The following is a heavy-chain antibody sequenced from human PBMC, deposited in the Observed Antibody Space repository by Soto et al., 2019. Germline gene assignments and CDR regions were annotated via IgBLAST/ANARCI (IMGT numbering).Heavy chain of an antibody. J-gene: IGHJ4*02. CDR1: GGSISSRGYY. CDR2: IYHSGTT. Sequence: SETVSLTCSVSGGSISSRGYYWTWIRQYPGKGLEWIGYIYHSGTTYYNPSLKSRVTISVDTSKSQFSLKVNSVTAADTAVYYCARASPVDYDSSGYDYWGQGTLVTVSS. D-gene: IGHD3-22*01. CDR3: ARASPVDYDSSGYDY. V-gene: IGHV4-31*03.